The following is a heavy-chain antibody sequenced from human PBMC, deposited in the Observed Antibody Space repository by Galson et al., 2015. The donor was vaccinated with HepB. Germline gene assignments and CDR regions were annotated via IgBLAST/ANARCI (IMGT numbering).Heavy chain of an antibody. V-gene: IGHV1-8*01. CDR2: MNPNSGNT. Sequence: SVKVSCKASGYTFTSYDINWVRQATGQGLEWMGWMNPNSGNTGYAQKFQGRVTMTRNTSISTAYMELSSLRSEDAAVYYCARLYYDFWSGYRATTDYYYGMDVWGQGTTVTVSS. D-gene: IGHD3-3*01. CDR1: GYTFTSYD. J-gene: IGHJ6*02. CDR3: ARLYYDFWSGYRATTDYYYGMDV.